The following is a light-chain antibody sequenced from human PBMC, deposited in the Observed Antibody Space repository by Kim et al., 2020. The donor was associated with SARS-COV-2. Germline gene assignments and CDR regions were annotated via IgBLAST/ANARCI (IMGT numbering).Light chain of an antibody. V-gene: IGKV3-20*01. CDR2: GAS. J-gene: IGKJ1*01. Sequence: SPRERATLSCRFSQCVTITFLAWYKQKPGQAPSLLIYGASSSATDIPVRFSGSGSGTDFPLIISRLQPEDFSVYYCHHYGNSLWTFGQGTKV. CDR3: HHYGNSLWT. CDR1: QCVTITF.